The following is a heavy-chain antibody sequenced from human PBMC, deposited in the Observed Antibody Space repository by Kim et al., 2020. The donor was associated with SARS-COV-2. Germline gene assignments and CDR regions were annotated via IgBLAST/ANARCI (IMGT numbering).Heavy chain of an antibody. V-gene: IGHV1-69*04. CDR3: ARGACSGGSCYFDY. Sequence: SVKVSCKASGGTFSSYAISWVRQAPGQGLEWMGRIIPILGIANYAQKFQGRVTITADKSTSTAYMELSSLRSEDTAGYYCARGACSGGSCYFDYWGQGTLVTVSS. D-gene: IGHD2-15*01. J-gene: IGHJ4*02. CDR2: IIPILGIA. CDR1: GGTFSSYA.